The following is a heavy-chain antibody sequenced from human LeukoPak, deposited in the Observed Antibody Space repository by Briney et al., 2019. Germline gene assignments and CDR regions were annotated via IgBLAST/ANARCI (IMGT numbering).Heavy chain of an antibody. CDR2: ISSSGTYI. D-gene: IGHD6-6*01. Sequence: GGSLRLSCAASGFTFSSYSMNWVRQAPGKGLEWVSSISSSGTYIYYADSVKGRFTISRDNAKNSLYLQMNSLRAEDTAVYYCARHRSSWLIDYWGQGTLVTVSS. CDR3: ARHRSSWLIDY. V-gene: IGHV3-21*04. CDR1: GFTFSSYS. J-gene: IGHJ4*02.